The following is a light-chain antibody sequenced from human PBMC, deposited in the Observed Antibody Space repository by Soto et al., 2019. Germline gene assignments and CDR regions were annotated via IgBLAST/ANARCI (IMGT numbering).Light chain of an antibody. J-gene: IGKJ2*01. V-gene: IGKV1-8*01. Sequence: AIRMTQSPSSLSASTGDRVTITCRASQGISSYLAWYQQKPGNAPKLLIYAASTLQSGVPSRFSGSGSGTDFTLTISCLQSEDFATYYCQQYYSYPVTFGQGTKREIK. CDR3: QQYYSYPVT. CDR1: QGISSY. CDR2: AAS.